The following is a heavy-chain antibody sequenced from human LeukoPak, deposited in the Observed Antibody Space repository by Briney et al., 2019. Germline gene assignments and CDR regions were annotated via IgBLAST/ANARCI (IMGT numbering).Heavy chain of an antibody. CDR3: AISLTSGSYYRFDY. V-gene: IGHV3-21*01. CDR1: GFTFSTYS. CDR2: ISSSSSYI. Sequence: GESLRLSCAASGFTFSTYSIHWVRQAPGKGLEWVSSISSSSSYIYYADSVKGRFTISRDNAKNSLYLQMNSLRAEDTAVYYCAISLTSGSYYRFDYWGQGTLVTVSS. D-gene: IGHD3-10*01. J-gene: IGHJ4*02.